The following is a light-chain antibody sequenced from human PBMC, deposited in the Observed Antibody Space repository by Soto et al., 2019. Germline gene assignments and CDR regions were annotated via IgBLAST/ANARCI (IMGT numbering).Light chain of an antibody. V-gene: IGLV2-8*01. Sequence: QSVLTQPPSASGSPGQSVTISCTGTSSDVGGYNYVSWYQQHPGKAPKLMIYEVNKRPSGVPDRFSGSKSGNTAYLTVSGLQAEDEADYCCSSYAGRNTFGVFGGGTKLTVL. CDR2: EVN. CDR3: SSYAGRNTFGV. CDR1: SSDVGGYNY. J-gene: IGLJ2*01.